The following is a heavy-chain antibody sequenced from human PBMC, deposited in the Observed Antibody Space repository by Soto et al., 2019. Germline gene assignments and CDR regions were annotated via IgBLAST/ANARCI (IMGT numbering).Heavy chain of an antibody. V-gene: IGHV4-39*01. Sequence: SETLSLTCTVSGGSVSSSAYYWGWVRQPPGKGLEWIGSVYYSGITYYNPSLKSRVTISVDTPKNQFSLRLRSVTAADTAIYYCARHEDSYYKDHFDYWGQGALVTVSS. J-gene: IGHJ4*02. CDR1: GGSVSSSAYY. D-gene: IGHD3-10*01. CDR3: ARHEDSYYKDHFDY. CDR2: VYYSGIT.